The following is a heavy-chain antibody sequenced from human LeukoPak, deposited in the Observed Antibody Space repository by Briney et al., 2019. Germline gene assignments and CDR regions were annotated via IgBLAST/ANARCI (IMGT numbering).Heavy chain of an antibody. V-gene: IGHV1-69*13. CDR2: IVPLFGKA. J-gene: IGHJ4*02. D-gene: IGHD1-26*01. CDR3: ATDDHTSGFEF. CDR1: GGTFGNYA. Sequence: SVKVSCKSSGGTFGNYAITWVRQAPGQGLGWMGGIVPLFGKANVAQEFQGRVTLTADESTGTTYLELSSLKSEDTAIYFCATDDHTSGFEFWGQGTLVTASS.